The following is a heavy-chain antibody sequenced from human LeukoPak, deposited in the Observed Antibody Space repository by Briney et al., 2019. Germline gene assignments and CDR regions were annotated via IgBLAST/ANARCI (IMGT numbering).Heavy chain of an antibody. CDR2: VRYDGVTT. CDR1: GFTFTSFG. CDR3: ARGFRGWYAEGFDY. Sequence: GGSLRLSCAASGFTFTSFGMHWVRQAPGRGLEWVAFVRYDGVTTHYADSVKGRFTVPRDDSQNTLYLQMNSLRVEETAVYYCARGFRGWYAEGFDYWGQGTLVTVSS. J-gene: IGHJ4*02. V-gene: IGHV3-30*02. D-gene: IGHD6-19*01.